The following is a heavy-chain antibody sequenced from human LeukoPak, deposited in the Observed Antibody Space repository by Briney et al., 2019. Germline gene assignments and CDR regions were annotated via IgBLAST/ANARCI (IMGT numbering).Heavy chain of an antibody. CDR3: ARDGSGYGLTLDAFDI. J-gene: IGHJ3*02. CDR1: GGSISSGGYY. CDR2: IYYSGST. D-gene: IGHD3-22*01. Sequence: PSQTLSLTCTVSGGSISSGGYYWSWIRQHPGKGLEWIGYIYYSGSTYYNPSLKSRVTISVDTSKNQFSPKLSSVTAADTAVYYCARDGSGYGLTLDAFDIWGQGTMVTVSS. V-gene: IGHV4-31*03.